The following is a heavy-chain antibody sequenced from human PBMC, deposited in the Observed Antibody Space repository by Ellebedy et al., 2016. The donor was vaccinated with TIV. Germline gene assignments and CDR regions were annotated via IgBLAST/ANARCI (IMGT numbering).Heavy chain of an antibody. Sequence: GGSLRLSCAASGFTFATYAMSWVRQAPGKGLEWVSAISRSGASRNYADSVRGRFTISRDNSKNTLYLQMSSPRAEDTAVYYCARSLGELPSYYFHYMDVWGTGTTVTVSS. CDR1: GFTFATYA. D-gene: IGHD3-16*01. CDR2: ISRSGASR. J-gene: IGHJ6*03. CDR3: ARSLGELPSYYFHYMDV. V-gene: IGHV3-23*01.